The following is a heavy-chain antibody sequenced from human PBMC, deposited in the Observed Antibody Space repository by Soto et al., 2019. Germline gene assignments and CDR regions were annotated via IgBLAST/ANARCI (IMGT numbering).Heavy chain of an antibody. CDR3: AKDATSYNGWFYFDF. CDR1: GLTFGGRD. Sequence: PGGSLRLSCVVSGLTFGGRDMGWVRPAAGKGLEWVSGISNGGDRTYYADSVKGRFTISRDNSKNTLFLQMNSLRAEDTAVYYCAKDATSYNGWFYFDFWGQGLLVTVSS. V-gene: IGHV3-23*01. D-gene: IGHD6-19*01. J-gene: IGHJ4*02. CDR2: ISNGGDRT.